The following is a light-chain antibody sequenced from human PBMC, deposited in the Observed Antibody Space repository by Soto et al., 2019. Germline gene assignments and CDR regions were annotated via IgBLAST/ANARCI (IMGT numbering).Light chain of an antibody. CDR3: QQRRKWLP. CDR2: DAS. J-gene: IGKJ4*01. V-gene: IGKV3-11*01. CDR1: QSVSSY. Sequence: EIFLTHSPATLSSSPLERATLSCRASQSVSSYLAWYQQKPGQAPRLLIYDASNRDTGIPARFSGSWSGTDFNLTISSLEPEDFPAYYCQQRRKWLPFGGGNXVDIK.